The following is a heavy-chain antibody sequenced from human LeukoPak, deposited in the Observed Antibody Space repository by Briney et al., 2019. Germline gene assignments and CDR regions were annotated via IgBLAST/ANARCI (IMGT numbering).Heavy chain of an antibody. CDR2: INSDGSGI. CDR1: GFTFSNYW. D-gene: IGHD2-15*01. CDR3: ASQPYCSSGSCYRWFDP. Sequence: GGSLRLSCAASGFTFSNYWMHWVRQAPGKGLVWISRINSDGSGIIYADSVKGRFSISRDNAKDTLYLQMNSLRAEDTAVYYCASQPYCSSGSCYRWFDPWGQGTLVTVSS. V-gene: IGHV3-74*01. J-gene: IGHJ5*02.